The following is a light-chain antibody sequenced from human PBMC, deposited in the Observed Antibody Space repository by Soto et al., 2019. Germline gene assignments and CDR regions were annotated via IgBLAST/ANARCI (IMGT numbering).Light chain of an antibody. CDR3: QHRSNWPLT. CDR1: QCVSTRS. V-gene: IGKV3D-20*02. J-gene: IGKJ4*01. Sequence: EIVLTQSPGTLSLSRGERAALSGGASQCVSTRSLAWYQQTPGQATRLLIDDASNGTTGLPARFSGRGSGEDFTPTISSLEPDDFAVYYCQHRSNWPLTFGGGTKVEIK. CDR2: DAS.